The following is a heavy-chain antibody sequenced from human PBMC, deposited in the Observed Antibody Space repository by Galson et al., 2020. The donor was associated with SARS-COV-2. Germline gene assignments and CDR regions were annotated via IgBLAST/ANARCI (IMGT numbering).Heavy chain of an antibody. Sequence: SQASETLSLTCAVYGGSFSGYYWGWIRQSPGKGLEWIGEITPTGSINNNPSLKSRVTISKDTSKNQFSLRLRSVTAADTAMYFCARGSRYVTMVLMIGTAAFYYFVFWGQGSLVTVSS. CDR3: ARGSRYVTMVLMIGTAAFYYFVF. J-gene: IGHJ4*02. D-gene: IGHD2-21*01. CDR1: GGSFSGYY. CDR2: ITPTGSI. V-gene: IGHV4-34*01.